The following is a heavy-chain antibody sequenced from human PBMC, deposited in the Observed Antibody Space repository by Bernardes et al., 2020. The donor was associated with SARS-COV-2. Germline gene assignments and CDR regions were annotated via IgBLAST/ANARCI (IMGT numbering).Heavy chain of an antibody. CDR1: GYTLTALS. J-gene: IGHJ4*02. CDR2: FDPEDGET. CDR3: ATTPAYYYDSKGEFDY. Sequence: ASVKVSCKVSGYTLTALSMHWVRQAPGQGLEWMGGFDPEDGETIYAQKFQGRVTMTEDTSTDTAYMELSSLRSEDTAVYYCATTPAYYYDSKGEFDYWGQGTLVTGSA. D-gene: IGHD3-22*01. V-gene: IGHV1-24*01.